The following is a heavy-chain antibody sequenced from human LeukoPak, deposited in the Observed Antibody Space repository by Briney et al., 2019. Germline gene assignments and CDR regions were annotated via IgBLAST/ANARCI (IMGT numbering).Heavy chain of an antibody. Sequence: GASVKVSCKASGYTCTGYYMHWVRQAPGQGLEWMGWINPNSGGTNYAQKFQGRVTMTRDTSISTAYMELSRLRSDDTAVYYCAREWGRDIVVVPAATDGTWGQGTLVTVSS. CDR2: INPNSGGT. CDR3: AREWGRDIVVVPAATDGT. J-gene: IGHJ5*02. V-gene: IGHV1-2*02. D-gene: IGHD2-2*01. CDR1: GYTCTGYY.